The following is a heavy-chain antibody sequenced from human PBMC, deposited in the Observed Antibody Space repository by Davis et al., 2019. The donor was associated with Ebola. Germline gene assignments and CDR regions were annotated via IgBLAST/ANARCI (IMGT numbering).Heavy chain of an antibody. CDR2: IYTGDSDT. V-gene: IGHV5-51*01. CDR1: GNSFTNYW. D-gene: IGHD1-20*01. CDR3: ATLRRTITGMDDAFDI. J-gene: IGHJ3*02. Sequence: GESLKISCKGSGNSFTNYWIGWVRQLPGKGLEWMGIIYTGDSDTRYSPSFRGPVTISADKSITTAYLQWTSLKASDTAMYYCATLRRTITGMDDAFDIWGQGTMVTVSS.